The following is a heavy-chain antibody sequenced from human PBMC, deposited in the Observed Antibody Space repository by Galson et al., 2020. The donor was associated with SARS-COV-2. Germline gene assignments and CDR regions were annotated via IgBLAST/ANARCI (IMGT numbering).Heavy chain of an antibody. CDR2: TWCGGSFI. CDR1: GFSFRTSG. D-gene: IGHD3-22*01. V-gene: IGHV3-33*01. J-gene: IGHJ1*01. CDR3: ARGSGLSSPPAHYYDTSVYFAEYCQD. Sequence: GESLKISCAASGFSFRTSGMHWVRQAPGKGLEWVAVTWCGGSFIYYADSVKGRFTMSRDDSTNTVYLEMNRLRADDTAIYYCARGSGLSSPPAHYYDTSVYFAEYCQDWGLGTLVTVSS.